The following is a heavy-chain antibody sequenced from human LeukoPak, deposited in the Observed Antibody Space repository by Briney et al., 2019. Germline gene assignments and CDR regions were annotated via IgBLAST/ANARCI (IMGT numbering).Heavy chain of an antibody. D-gene: IGHD6-13*01. CDR1: GFTSDDYG. V-gene: IGHV3-20*04. Sequence: RGSLRLSCAASGFTSDDYGMSWVRQAPGEGLEWVSGINWNGDSTGYADSVKGRFTISRDNAKNSLYLQMNSLRAEDTALYYFARDREIFIAAAVMFDYWGQGTLVTVSS. CDR2: INWNGDST. J-gene: IGHJ4*02. CDR3: ARDREIFIAAAVMFDY.